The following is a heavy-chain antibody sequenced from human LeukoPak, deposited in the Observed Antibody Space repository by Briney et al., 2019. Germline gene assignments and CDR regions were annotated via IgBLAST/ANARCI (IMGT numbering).Heavy chain of an antibody. CDR2: ISGSGGST. D-gene: IGHD1-26*01. V-gene: IGHV3-23*01. J-gene: IGHJ4*02. CDR1: GFTFNSRA. CDR3: AKDLSYYLTEFDY. Sequence: GGSLRLSCAASGFTFNSRAMSWVRQAPGKGLEWVSAISGSGGSTYFADSVKGRFTISRDNSRNTLYLQMNSLRAEDTAVYYCAKDLSYYLTEFDYWGQGTLVTVSS.